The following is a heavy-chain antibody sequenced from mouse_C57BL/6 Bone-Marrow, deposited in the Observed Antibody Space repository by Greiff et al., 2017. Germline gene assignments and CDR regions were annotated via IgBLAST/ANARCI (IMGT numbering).Heavy chain of an antibody. CDR1: GYTFTDYY. CDR3: ARSEYYGSSWFAY. D-gene: IGHD1-1*01. Sequence: EVQLQQSGPELVKPGVSVKISCKASGYTFTDYYMNWVKQSHGKSLEWIGDINPNNGGTSYNQKFKGKATLTVDKSSSTAYMELRSLTSEDSAVCNSARSEYYGSSWFAYWGHGTLVTVSA. J-gene: IGHJ3*01. V-gene: IGHV1-26*01. CDR2: INPNNGGT.